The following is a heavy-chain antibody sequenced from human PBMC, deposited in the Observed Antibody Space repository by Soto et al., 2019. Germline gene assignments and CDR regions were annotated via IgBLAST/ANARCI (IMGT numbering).Heavy chain of an antibody. D-gene: IGHD6-19*01. CDR1: GFTFSSYA. Sequence: PGGSLRLSCAASGFTFSSYAMSWVRQAPWKGLEWVSAISGSGGSTYYADSVKGRFTISRDNSKNTLYLQMNSLRAEDTAVYYCAKDGDTVEQWLDTAFFDYWGQGTLVTVSS. J-gene: IGHJ4*02. V-gene: IGHV3-23*01. CDR3: AKDGDTVEQWLDTAFFDY. CDR2: ISGSGGST.